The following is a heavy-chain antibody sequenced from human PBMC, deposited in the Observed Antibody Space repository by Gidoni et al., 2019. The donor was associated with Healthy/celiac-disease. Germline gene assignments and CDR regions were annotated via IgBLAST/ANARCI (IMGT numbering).Heavy chain of an antibody. CDR3: ARPYSGSYYLGAFDI. CDR1: GGTFRSYA. Sequence: QVQLVQSGAEVQKPGSSVKVSCKASGGTFRSYAIIWVRQAPGQGLEWMGGIIHSFGTANYAQKCQGRGTITADESTSTAYMELSSLRSEDTAVYYCARPYSGSYYLGAFDIWGQGTMVTVSS. CDR2: IIHSFGTA. V-gene: IGHV1-69*01. J-gene: IGHJ3*02. D-gene: IGHD1-26*01.